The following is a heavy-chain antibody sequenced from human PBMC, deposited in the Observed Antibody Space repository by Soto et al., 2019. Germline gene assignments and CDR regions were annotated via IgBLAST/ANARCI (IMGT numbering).Heavy chain of an antibody. Sequence: QVQLQESGPGLVKPSQTLSLTCTVSGGSISSGGYYWSWIRQHPGKGLEWIGYIYYSGSTYYNPSLKGRFTIPVNTSKNQFPLKLGSVPAADPAVYSCARFIGGGQPGSPQCCFDYWGQGTLVTVSS. CDR3: ARFIGGGQPGSPQCCFDY. CDR1: GGSISSGGYY. J-gene: IGHJ4*02. CDR2: IYYSGST. V-gene: IGHV4-31*03. D-gene: IGHD3-10*01.